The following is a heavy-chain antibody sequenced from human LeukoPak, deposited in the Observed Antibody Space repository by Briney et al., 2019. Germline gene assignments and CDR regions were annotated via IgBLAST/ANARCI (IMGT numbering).Heavy chain of an antibody. Sequence: PSETLSLTCTVSGGSISSSSYYWGWIRQPPGKGLEWIGSIYYSGSTNYNPSLKSRVTISVDTSKNQFSLKLSSVTAADTAVYYCARPPPPSGYDPEYGMDVWGQGITVTVSS. V-gene: IGHV4-39*07. CDR3: ARPPPPSGYDPEYGMDV. J-gene: IGHJ6*02. D-gene: IGHD5-12*01. CDR2: IYYSGST. CDR1: GGSISSSSYY.